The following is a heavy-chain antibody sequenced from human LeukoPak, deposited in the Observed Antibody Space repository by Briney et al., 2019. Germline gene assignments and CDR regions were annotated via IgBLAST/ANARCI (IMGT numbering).Heavy chain of an antibody. D-gene: IGHD3-22*01. Sequence: GASVKVSCKASGYAFTSYDINWVRQATGQGLEWMGWMNPNSGNTGYAQKFQGRVTMTRNTSISTAYMELSSLRSEDTAVYYCARGYYYDSSGPAGYWGQGTLVTVSS. CDR2: MNPNSGNT. J-gene: IGHJ4*02. CDR1: GYAFTSYD. CDR3: ARGYYYDSSGPAGY. V-gene: IGHV1-8*01.